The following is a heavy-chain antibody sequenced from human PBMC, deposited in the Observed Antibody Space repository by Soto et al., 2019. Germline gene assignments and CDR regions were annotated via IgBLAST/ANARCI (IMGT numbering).Heavy chain of an antibody. J-gene: IGHJ4*02. CDR1: GFSVNTHV. CDR3: ARVPRFDTWYFDY. Sequence: QVQLVESGGGVVQPGRSLRLSCAASGFSVNTHVIHWIRQAPGKGLEWVAVLWYDGSREYYADSVKGRFTISRDNSKNMMYLQMDTLRVEDTAVYYCARVPRFDTWYFDYWGQGTVATVSS. V-gene: IGHV3-33*01. CDR2: LWYDGSRE. D-gene: IGHD2-2*02.